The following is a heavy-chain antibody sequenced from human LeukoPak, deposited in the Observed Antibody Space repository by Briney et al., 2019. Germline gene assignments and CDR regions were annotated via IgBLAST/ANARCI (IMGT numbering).Heavy chain of an antibody. Sequence: GRSLRLSCAASGFTFSSYGMHWVRQAPGKGLEWVAVIWYDGSNKYYADSVKGRFTISRDNSKNTLYLQMNSLRAEDTAVYYCAREGDILTGYDYWGQGTLVTVSS. CDR2: IWYDGSNK. CDR3: AREGDILTGYDY. D-gene: IGHD3-9*01. CDR1: GFTFSSYG. V-gene: IGHV3-33*08. J-gene: IGHJ4*02.